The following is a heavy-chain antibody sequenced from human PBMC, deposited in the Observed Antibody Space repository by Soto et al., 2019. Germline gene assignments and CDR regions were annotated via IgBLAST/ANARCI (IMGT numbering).Heavy chain of an antibody. J-gene: IGHJ4*02. Sequence: PSETLSLTCTVSGGSISSSSYYWGWIRQPPGKGLEGIGSIYYSGSTYYNPSLKSRVTISVDTSKNQFSLKLSSVTAADTAVYYCARQDNYYGSGSYYPVIYFDYWGQGTLVTVSS. V-gene: IGHV4-39*01. CDR2: IYYSGST. CDR1: GGSISSSSYY. CDR3: ARQDNYYGSGSYYPVIYFDY. D-gene: IGHD3-10*01.